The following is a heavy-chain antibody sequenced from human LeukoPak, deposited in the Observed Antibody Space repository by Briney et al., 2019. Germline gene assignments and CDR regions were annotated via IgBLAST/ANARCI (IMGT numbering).Heavy chain of an antibody. V-gene: IGHV4-59*01. J-gene: IGHJ4*02. Sequence: AETLSLTGTVSGGSISRYYWSWIRQPPGKGLEWIGYIYYSGSTNHNPSLKSGVTISVDTSKNQFSLKLSSVTAADTAVYYRARGDYGGPYWGQGTLVTVSS. CDR2: IYYSGST. CDR1: GGSISRYY. CDR3: ARGDYGGPY. D-gene: IGHD4-23*01.